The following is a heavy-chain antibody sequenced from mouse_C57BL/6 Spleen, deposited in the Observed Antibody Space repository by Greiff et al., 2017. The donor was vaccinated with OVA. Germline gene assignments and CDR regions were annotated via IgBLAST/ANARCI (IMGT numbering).Heavy chain of an antibody. CDR2: IDPSDSYT. CDR3: EGRGRPDYYYDY. D-gene: IGHD3-2*02. V-gene: IGHV1-50*01. Sequence: VQLQQPGAELVKPGASVKLSCKASGYTFTSYWMQWVKQRPGQGLEWIGEIDPSDSYTNYNQKFKGKATLTVDTASSTAYMQLSSLTSEDSAVYYCEGRGRPDYYYDYWGPGATVTVSS. CDR1: GYTFTSYW. J-gene: IGHJ2*01.